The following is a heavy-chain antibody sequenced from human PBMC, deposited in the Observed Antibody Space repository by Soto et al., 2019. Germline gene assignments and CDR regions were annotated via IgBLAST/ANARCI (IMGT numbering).Heavy chain of an antibody. CDR2: IYPGDSDT. V-gene: IGHV5-51*01. D-gene: IGHD6-19*01. J-gene: IGHJ4*02. Sequence: GASQKISCKGSGYTFTNYWIGWVRQMPGKGLEWMGIIYPGDSDTRYSPSFQGQVTISVDKSISTSYLQWSSLKASDTAMYYCARRITVSGSYCFDYWGQGTLVTVSS. CDR3: ARRITVSGSYCFDY. CDR1: GYTFTNYW.